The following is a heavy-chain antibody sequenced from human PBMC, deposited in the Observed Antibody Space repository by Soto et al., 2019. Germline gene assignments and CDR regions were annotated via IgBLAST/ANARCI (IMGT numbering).Heavy chain of an antibody. V-gene: IGHV3-30*04. CDR2: MSFDETKK. CDR1: GFTFSNYA. J-gene: IGHJ6*02. Sequence: QVRLVESGGGVVQPGRSLRLSCAASGFTFSNYAMHWVRQAPGKGLEWVAVMSFDETKKYHASSVEGRFTISRDNSQNTLELQMNSLRAEDTALYYCASSPAPYYSATTGFFSGLDVWGQGTTVVVSS. D-gene: IGHD4-17*01. CDR3: ASSPAPYYSATTGFFSGLDV.